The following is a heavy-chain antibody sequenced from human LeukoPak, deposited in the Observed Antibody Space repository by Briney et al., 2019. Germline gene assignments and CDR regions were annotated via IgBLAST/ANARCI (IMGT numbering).Heavy chain of an antibody. D-gene: IGHD5-24*01. Sequence: GGSLSLSCVASGVTFSTHWMAWVRQAPGKGLEWVAKIKQDGSKTSNVDSVKGRLPNSRDNATNSLHRQMNSLRAEDTGLYYCERMQMDTGYRLCYIWAQEKMDTLSS. CDR2: IKQDGSKT. V-gene: IGHV3-7*01. CDR3: ERMQMDTGYRLCYI. CDR1: GVTFSTHW. J-gene: IGHJ3*02.